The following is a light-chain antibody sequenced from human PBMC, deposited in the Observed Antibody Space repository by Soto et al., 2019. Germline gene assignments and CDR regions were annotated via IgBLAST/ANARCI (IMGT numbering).Light chain of an antibody. CDR2: GAS. CDR1: QTLSNSF. Sequence: VVLTHSPGTLSLPPGEIATLSCGSSQTLSNSFLSWFQQIPGQDPRLLIYGASMRATGIPDRFSGSGSGKEFTLATRRLEPEEFAVYYCQQRSNWLITFGKGTRPVIK. CDR3: QQRSNWLIT. J-gene: IGKJ5*01. V-gene: IGKV3D-20*02.